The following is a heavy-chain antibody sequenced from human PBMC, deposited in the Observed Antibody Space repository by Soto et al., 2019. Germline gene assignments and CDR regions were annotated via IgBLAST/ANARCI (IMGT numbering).Heavy chain of an antibody. J-gene: IGHJ6*02. Sequence: GGSLRLSCVVSGFTFTTYAMTWVRQAPGKGLEWVSAISRSGGATYYADSVKSRFTISSDNSKNTLYLQMNSLIAEDTAVYYCASGGAGADYYNYYYALDVWDQGTTVTVSS. CDR1: GFTFTTYA. V-gene: IGHV3-23*01. CDR2: ISRSGGAT. CDR3: ASGGAGADYYNYYYALDV. D-gene: IGHD1-26*01.